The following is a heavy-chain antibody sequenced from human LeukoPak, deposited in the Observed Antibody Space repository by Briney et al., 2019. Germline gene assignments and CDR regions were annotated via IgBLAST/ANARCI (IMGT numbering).Heavy chain of an antibody. CDR1: GFTFSSYA. J-gene: IGHJ4*02. Sequence: GGSLRLSCVASGFTFSSYAMHWVRQAPGKGLEWVAVISYDGSNKYYADSVKGRFTISRDNSKNTLYLQMNSLRAEDTAVYYCARDQGDTAIFPTDYWGQGTLVTVSS. CDR3: ARDQGDTAIFPTDY. CDR2: ISYDGSNK. D-gene: IGHD5-18*01. V-gene: IGHV3-30-3*01.